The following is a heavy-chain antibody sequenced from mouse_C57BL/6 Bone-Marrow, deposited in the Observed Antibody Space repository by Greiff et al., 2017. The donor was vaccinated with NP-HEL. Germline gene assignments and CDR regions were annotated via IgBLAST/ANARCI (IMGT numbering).Heavy chain of an antibody. CDR1: GFTFSDYY. CDR2: INYDGSST. D-gene: IGHD1-1*01. Sequence: EVKVEESEGGLVQPGSSMKLSCTASGFTFSDYYMAWVRQVPEKGLEWVANINYDGSSTYYLDSLKSRFIISRDNATNILYLQMSSLKSEDTSTYYCARVVYGYLYFDVWGTGTTVTVSS. CDR3: ARVVYGYLYFDV. V-gene: IGHV5-16*01. J-gene: IGHJ1*03.